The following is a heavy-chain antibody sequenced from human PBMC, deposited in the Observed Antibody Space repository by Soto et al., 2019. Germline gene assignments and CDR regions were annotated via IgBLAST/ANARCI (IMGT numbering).Heavy chain of an antibody. CDR2: IIPILGIA. CDR1: GGTFSSYT. D-gene: IGHD6-13*01. J-gene: IGHJ4*02. V-gene: IGHV1-69*02. Sequence: SVKVSCKASGGTFSSYTISWVRQAPGQGLEWMGRIIPILGIANYAQKFQGRVTITADKSTSTAYMELSSLRSEDTAVYYCARAGSPGIAAAGLYYFDYWGQGTLVTVSS. CDR3: ARAGSPGIAAAGLYYFDY.